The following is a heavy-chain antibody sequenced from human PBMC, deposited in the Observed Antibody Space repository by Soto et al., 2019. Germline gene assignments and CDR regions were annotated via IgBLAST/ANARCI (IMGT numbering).Heavy chain of an antibody. Sequence: EVQLVESGGGLVQPGGSLRLSCAASGFTFSGRAMHWVRQAPGKGLVWVSGIDNAGTDSTYADSVKGRFTSSRDNAKNTLYLQMKSLRVEDTAVYYCARGWFGPDVWGQGTTVTVSS. D-gene: IGHD3-10*01. J-gene: IGHJ6*02. CDR1: GFTFSGRA. V-gene: IGHV3-74*01. CDR3: ARGWFGPDV. CDR2: IDNAGTDS.